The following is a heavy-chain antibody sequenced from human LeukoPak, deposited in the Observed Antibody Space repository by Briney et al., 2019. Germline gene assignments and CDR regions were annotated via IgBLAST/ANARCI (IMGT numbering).Heavy chain of an antibody. CDR3: ARDLDSSGWYSGFDY. J-gene: IGHJ4*02. Sequence: PGGSVRLSCAASGFTFSSYAMHWVRQAPGKGLEWVAVISYDGSNKYYADSVKGRFTISRDNSKNTLYLQMNSLRAEDTAVYYCARDLDSSGWYSGFDYWGQGTLVTVSS. D-gene: IGHD6-19*01. CDR2: ISYDGSNK. V-gene: IGHV3-30-3*01. CDR1: GFTFSSYA.